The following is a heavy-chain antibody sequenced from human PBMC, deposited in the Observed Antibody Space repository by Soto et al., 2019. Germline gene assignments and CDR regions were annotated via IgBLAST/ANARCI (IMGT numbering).Heavy chain of an antibody. V-gene: IGHV1-18*01. Sequence: WASVKVSCKASGYIFINYGISWVRQAPGQGLGWMGWISAYNGNTNYAQKFQGRVTMTTDTSTSTVYMELRSLASDDTALYYCARGTQYCSGGRCLNLFDLCGKGTLVTVAS. D-gene: IGHD2-15*01. CDR1: GYIFINYG. CDR3: ARGTQYCSGGRCLNLFDL. CDR2: ISAYNGNT. J-gene: IGHJ5*02.